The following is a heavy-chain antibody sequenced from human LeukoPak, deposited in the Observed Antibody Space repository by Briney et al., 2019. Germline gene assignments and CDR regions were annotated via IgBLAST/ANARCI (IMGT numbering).Heavy chain of an antibody. D-gene: IGHD3-9*01. J-gene: IGHJ4*02. CDR2: MHYSGST. CDR3: ARVKKVVRYFDWSSGYFDY. Sequence: SETLSLTCTVSGGFISSSTYYWGWIRQPPGKGLEWIGNMHYSGSTYYNPSLKSRVTISVDTSKNQFSLKLSSVTAADTAVYYCARVKKVVRYFDWSSGYFDYWGQGTLVTVSS. CDR1: GGFISSSTYY. V-gene: IGHV4-39*07.